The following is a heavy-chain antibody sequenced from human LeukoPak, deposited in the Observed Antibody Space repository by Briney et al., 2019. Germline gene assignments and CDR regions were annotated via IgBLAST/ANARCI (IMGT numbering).Heavy chain of an antibody. CDR2: ISSSSSYI. J-gene: IGHJ4*02. CDR3: ARENTIFGVVIAYYFDY. V-gene: IGHV3-21*01. CDR1: GFTFSSYS. D-gene: IGHD3-3*01. Sequence: PGGSLRLSCAASGFTFSSYSMNWVRQAPGKGLEWVSSISSSSSYIYYADSVKGRFTISRDNAENSLYLQMNSLRAEDTAVYYCARENTIFGVVIAYYFDYWGQGTLVTVSS.